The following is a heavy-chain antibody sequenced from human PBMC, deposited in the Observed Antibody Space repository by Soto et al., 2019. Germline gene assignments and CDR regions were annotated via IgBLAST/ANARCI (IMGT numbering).Heavy chain of an antibody. CDR1: GVSITSGAYY. CDR3: ARDRLRAVYAFDF. CDR2: IYYNGNT. V-gene: IGHV4-31*03. D-gene: IGHD4-17*01. Sequence: PSETLSLTCTLSGVSITSGAYYWTWVRQHPGKGLEWTGYIYYNGNTYFSPSLKSRLPISIDTSKHQFSLKLSSVTAADTAMYYCARDRLRAVYAFDFWGQGTMVTVSS. J-gene: IGHJ3*01.